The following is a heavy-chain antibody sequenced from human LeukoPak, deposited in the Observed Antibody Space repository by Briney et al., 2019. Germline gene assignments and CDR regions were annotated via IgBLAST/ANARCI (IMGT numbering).Heavy chain of an antibody. V-gene: IGHV1-2*02. CDR3: AAPILHHTYFFDY. CDR1: GYTFTGYY. D-gene: IGHD3-3*01. CDR2: INPNSGGT. J-gene: IGHJ4*02. Sequence: ASVKVSCKASGYTFTGYYMHWVRQAPGQGLEWMGWINPNSGGTNYAQKFQGRVTMTRDTSISTAYMELSSLRSDGTAVYYCAAPILHHTYFFDYWGQGTQVTVSS.